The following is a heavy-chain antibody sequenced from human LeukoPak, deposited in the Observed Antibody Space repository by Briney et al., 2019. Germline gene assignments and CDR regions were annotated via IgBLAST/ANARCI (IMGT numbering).Heavy chain of an antibody. CDR3: ARDPGYYYDSSGYYTPFGY. Sequence: GGSLRLSCAASGFTFDDYGMSWVRQAPGKGLEWVSGINWNGGSTGYADSVKGRFTISRDNAKNSLYLQMNSLRAEDTALYYCARDPGYYYDSSGYYTPFGYWGQGNLVTVSS. CDR2: INWNGGST. J-gene: IGHJ4*02. CDR1: GFTFDDYG. V-gene: IGHV3-20*04. D-gene: IGHD3-22*01.